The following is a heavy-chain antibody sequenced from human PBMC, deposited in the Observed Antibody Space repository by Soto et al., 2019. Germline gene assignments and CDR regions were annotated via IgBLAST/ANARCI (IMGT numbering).Heavy chain of an antibody. CDR1: GYIFTTYG. V-gene: IGHV1-18*01. D-gene: IGHD1-26*01. J-gene: IGHJ4*02. CDR2: ISAYNGNT. CDR3: ARVQGQLSGSYSRYFDY. Sequence: ASVKVSCKTSGYIFTTYGLSWVRQAPGQGLEWMGWISAYNGNTNYAQNLQGRVTMTTDTSTRTAYIELSNLRSDDTAVYYCARVQGQLSGSYSRYFDYWGQGTLVTVSS.